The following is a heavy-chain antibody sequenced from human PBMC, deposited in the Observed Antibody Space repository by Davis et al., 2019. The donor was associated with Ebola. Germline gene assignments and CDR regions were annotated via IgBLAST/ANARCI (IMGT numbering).Heavy chain of an antibody. Sequence: SETLSLTCTVSGGSISSYYWSWIRQPPGKGLEWIGYIYYSGSTNYNPSLKSRVTISVDTSKNQLSLKLSSVTAADTAVYYCARQSGYDGMDVWGQGTTVTVSS. J-gene: IGHJ6*02. CDR3: ARQSGYDGMDV. CDR1: GGSISSYY. CDR2: IYYSGST. D-gene: IGHD3-3*01. V-gene: IGHV4-59*08.